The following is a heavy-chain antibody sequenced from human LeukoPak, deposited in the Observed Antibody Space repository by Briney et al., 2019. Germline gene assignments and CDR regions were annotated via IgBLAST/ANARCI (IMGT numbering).Heavy chain of an antibody. Sequence: GSLRLSCAASGFTVSSNYMSWVRQAPGKGLEWIGYIYYSGSTNYNPSLKSRVTISVDTSKNQFSLKLSSVTAADTAVYYCARGQRAWELLGDWGQGTLVTVSS. CDR2: IYYSGST. D-gene: IGHD1-26*01. V-gene: IGHV4-59*02. CDR3: ARGQRAWELLGD. CDR1: GFTVSSNY. J-gene: IGHJ4*02.